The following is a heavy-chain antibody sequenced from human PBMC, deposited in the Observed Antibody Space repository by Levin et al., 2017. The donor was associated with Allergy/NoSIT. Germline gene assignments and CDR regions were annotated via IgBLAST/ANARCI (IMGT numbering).Heavy chain of an antibody. J-gene: IGHJ6*02. Sequence: LSLTCAASGFTFDDYAMHWVRQAPGKGLEWVSGISWNSHNIDYADSVKGRFTISRDNAKNSLYLQMDSLRAEDTALYYCAKDIVATKHKYYGMDVWGQGTTVTVSS. CDR3: AKDIVATKHKYYGMDV. V-gene: IGHV3-9*01. CDR2: ISWNSHNI. D-gene: IGHD5-12*01. CDR1: GFTFDDYA.